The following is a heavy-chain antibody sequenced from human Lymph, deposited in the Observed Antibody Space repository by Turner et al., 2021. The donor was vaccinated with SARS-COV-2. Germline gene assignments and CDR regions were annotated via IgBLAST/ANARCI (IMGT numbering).Heavy chain of an antibody. Sequence: QVQLQESGPGLGKPSETLSLTCTVSGGSVTSSSYYWGWIRQPPGKGLEWIGNIYSSGSTYYNPSLKSRVTISVDTSKNQFSLKLSSVTAADTAVYYCARQGWLRGYFDYWSQGTLVTVSS. CDR2: IYSSGST. CDR3: ARQGWLRGYFDY. D-gene: IGHD5-18*01. CDR1: GGSVTSSSYY. V-gene: IGHV4-39*01. J-gene: IGHJ4*02.